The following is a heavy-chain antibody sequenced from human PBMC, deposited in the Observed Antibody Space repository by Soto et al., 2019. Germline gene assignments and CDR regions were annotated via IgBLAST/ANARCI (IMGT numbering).Heavy chain of an antibody. CDR3: ARGKGMEENYYYYGLDI. J-gene: IGHJ6*02. D-gene: IGHD1-1*01. Sequence: ASVKVSCKASGGPFNNYPITWVRQAPGQGLEWMGWINGGTGQTKHSQRFQGRVNITRDTSASTAYMDLSSLRSEDTAVYYCARGKGMEENYYYYGLDIWGQGTTVTVSS. V-gene: IGHV1-3*01. CDR1: GGPFNNYP. CDR2: INGGTGQT.